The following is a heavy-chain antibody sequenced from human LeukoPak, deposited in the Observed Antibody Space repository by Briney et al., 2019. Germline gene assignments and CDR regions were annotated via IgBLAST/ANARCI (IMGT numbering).Heavy chain of an antibody. J-gene: IGHJ6*04. CDR3: ARGDRRDIVVDILTDHYGMDV. CDR2: IIPIFGTA. CDR1: GGTFSSYA. D-gene: IGHD2-2*01. V-gene: IGHV1-69*13. Sequence: SVKVSCKASGGTFSSYAISWVRQAPGQGLEWMGGIIPIFGTANYAQKFQGRVTITADESTSTAYMELSSLRSEDTAVYYYARGDRRDIVVDILTDHYGMDVWGKGTTVTVSS.